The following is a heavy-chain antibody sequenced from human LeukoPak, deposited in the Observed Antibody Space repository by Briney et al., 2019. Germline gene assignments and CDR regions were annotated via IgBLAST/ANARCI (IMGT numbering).Heavy chain of an antibody. J-gene: IGHJ3*02. CDR2: IYYSGST. D-gene: IGHD2-15*01. V-gene: IGHV4-59*08. Sequence: PSETLSLTCTVSGGSLSSYYWSWIRQPPGKGLEWIGYIYYSGSTNYNPSLKSRVTISVDTSKNQFSLKLSSVTAADTAVYYCARGYCSGGSCAFDIWGQGTMVTVSS. CDR3: ARGYCSGGSCAFDI. CDR1: GGSLSSYY.